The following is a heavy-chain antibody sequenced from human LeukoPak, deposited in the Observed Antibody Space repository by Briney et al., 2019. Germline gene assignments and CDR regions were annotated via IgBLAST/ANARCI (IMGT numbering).Heavy chain of an antibody. CDR2: IRDSGTST. CDR3: AKDRAGNSGPFDS. D-gene: IGHD5-12*01. J-gene: IGHJ4*02. V-gene: IGHV3-23*01. CDR1: GFTFSRYW. Sequence: GGSLRLSCAASGFTFSRYWMSWVRQAPPKGLEWVSGIRDSGTSTFYADSVKGRFTISRDNSNNTLYLQMNSLRADDTAVYYCAKDRAGNSGPFDSWGQGTLVTVSS.